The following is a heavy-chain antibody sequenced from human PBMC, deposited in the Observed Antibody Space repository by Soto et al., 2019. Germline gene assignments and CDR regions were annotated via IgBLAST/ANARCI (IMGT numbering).Heavy chain of an antibody. CDR1: GGSINSGGYY. J-gene: IGHJ6*02. D-gene: IGHD1-26*01. CDR3: AKWEGLGSDYYYYAMDV. V-gene: IGHV4-31*03. CDR2: IYHSGYT. Sequence: SETLSLTCTVSGGSINSGGYYWTWIRQHPGKGLEWIAYIYHSGYTFYNPSLKSRVTMSVDTSKNQFSLKLRSVTAADTAVYYCAKWEGLGSDYYYYAMDVWGQGTTVTVSS.